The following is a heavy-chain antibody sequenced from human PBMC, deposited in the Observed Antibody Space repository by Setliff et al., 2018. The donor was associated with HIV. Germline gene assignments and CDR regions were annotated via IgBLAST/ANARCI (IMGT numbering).Heavy chain of an antibody. V-gene: IGHV3-48*03. CDR2: ISGSGTVI. J-gene: IGHJ6*03. Sequence: PGGSLRLSCAASGFTFSSYEMNWVRQAPGKGLEWVSYISGSGTVIYYADSVKGRFTISRDNAKNSLYLQMKSLRAEDTAVYYCARDRVELFWDGELNYMDVWGKGTTVTVSS. D-gene: IGHD3-10*01. CDR3: ARDRVELFWDGELNYMDV. CDR1: GFTFSSYE.